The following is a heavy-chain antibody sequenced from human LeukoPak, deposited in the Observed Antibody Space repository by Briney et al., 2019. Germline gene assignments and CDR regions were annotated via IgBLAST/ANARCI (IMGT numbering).Heavy chain of an antibody. CDR1: GGSFSGYY. V-gene: IGHV4-34*01. CDR2: INHSGST. J-gene: IGHJ4*02. CDR3: ARKEGPLWFGELLYPFDY. Sequence: SETLSLTCAVHGGSFSGYYWSWIRQPPGRGLEWIGQINHSGSTNYNPSLKSRVTISVDTSKNQLPLKLRSATSADPAVYYCARKEGPLWFGELLYPFDYWGQGSLVTVSS. D-gene: IGHD3-10*01.